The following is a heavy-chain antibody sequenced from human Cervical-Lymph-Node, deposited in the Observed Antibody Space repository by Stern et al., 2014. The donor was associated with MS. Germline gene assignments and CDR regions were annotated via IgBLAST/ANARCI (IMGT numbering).Heavy chain of an antibody. Sequence: VPLVESGAAVKKPGSAVKVSCKADGGTFSSYALSWVRTAPGHGLSWMGGIIPIFGTANYAQKFQGRVTITADESTSTAYMELSSLRSEDTAVYYCASYCSGGSCNYWGQGTLVTVSS. CDR1: GGTFSSYA. V-gene: IGHV1-69*01. J-gene: IGHJ4*02. CDR3: ASYCSGGSCNY. CDR2: IIPIFGTA. D-gene: IGHD2-15*01.